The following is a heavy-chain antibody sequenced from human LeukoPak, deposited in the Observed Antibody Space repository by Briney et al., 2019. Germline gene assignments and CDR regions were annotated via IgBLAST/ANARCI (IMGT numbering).Heavy chain of an antibody. J-gene: IGHJ4*02. CDR3: AKAGSLDIAARQNY. CDR2: ISGGDGTT. V-gene: IGHV3-23*01. CDR1: GFTFSNYA. Sequence: GGSLRLSCVASGFTFSNYAMNWVRQAPGKGLEWVSGISGGDGTTFYADSVKGRFTISRDNSKNTLYLQMNSLRAEDTAVYYCAKAGSLDIAARQNYWGQGTLVTVSS. D-gene: IGHD6-6*01.